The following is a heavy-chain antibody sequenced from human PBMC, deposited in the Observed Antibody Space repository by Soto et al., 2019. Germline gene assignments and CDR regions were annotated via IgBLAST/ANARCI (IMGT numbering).Heavy chain of an antibody. D-gene: IGHD6-19*01. J-gene: IGHJ6*02. V-gene: IGHV4-39*01. CDR3: ARHVSGYSSGWVYYYYGMDV. CDR2: IYYSGST. CDR1: GGSISSSSYY. Sequence: SETLSLTCTVSGGSISSSSYYWGWIRQPPGKGLEWIESIYYSGSTYYNPSLKSRVTISVDTSKNQFSLKLSSVTAADTAVYYCARHVSGYSSGWVYYYYGMDVWGQGTTVTVSS.